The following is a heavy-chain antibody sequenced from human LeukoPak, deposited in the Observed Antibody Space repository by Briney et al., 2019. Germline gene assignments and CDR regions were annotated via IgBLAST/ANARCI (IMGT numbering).Heavy chain of an antibody. Sequence: MTSETLSLTCTVSGGSISSYYWSWIRQPPGKGLEWIGYIYYSGSTNYNPSLKSRVTISVDTSKNQFSLKLSSVTAADTAVYYCARHAPPAVVTPFDYWGQGTLVTVSS. D-gene: IGHD4-23*01. J-gene: IGHJ4*02. CDR1: GGSISSYY. V-gene: IGHV4-59*01. CDR2: IYYSGST. CDR3: ARHAPPAVVTPFDY.